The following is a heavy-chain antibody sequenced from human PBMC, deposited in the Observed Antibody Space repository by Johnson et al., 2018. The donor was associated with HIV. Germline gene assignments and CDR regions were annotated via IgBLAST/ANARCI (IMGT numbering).Heavy chain of an antibody. CDR1: GFTFDDYA. V-gene: IGHV3-9*01. J-gene: IGHJ3*02. CDR3: ARMVGGEAFDI. Sequence: VQLVESGGDVVRPGGSLRLSCAASGFTFDDYAMHWVRQAPGKGLEWVSGISWNSGSIGYADSVKGRFTISRDNSKNTLYLQMNSLRAEDTAVYYCARMVGGEAFDIWGQGTMVTVSS. CDR2: ISWNSGSI. D-gene: IGHD1-26*01.